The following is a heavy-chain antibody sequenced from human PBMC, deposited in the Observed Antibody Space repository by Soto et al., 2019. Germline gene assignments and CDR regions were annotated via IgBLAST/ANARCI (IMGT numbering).Heavy chain of an antibody. CDR1: GFTFSSYS. V-gene: IGHV3-30-3*01. CDR3: GRVLGREDVFDF. Sequence: GGSLRLSCAASGFTFSSYSMHWVRQAPGKGLEWVAVISYDGSNKYYADSVKGRFTISRDNSKNTLYLQMNSLRAEDTAVYYWGRVLGREDVFDFWGKGKMVPVSS. CDR2: ISYDGSNK. J-gene: IGHJ3*01. D-gene: IGHD1-26*01.